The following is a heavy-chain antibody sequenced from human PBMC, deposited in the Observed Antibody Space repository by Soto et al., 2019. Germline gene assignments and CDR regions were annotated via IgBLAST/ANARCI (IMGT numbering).Heavy chain of an antibody. CDR2: ISSNGRST. V-gene: IGHV3-64*01. CDR3: ARDRCTNGVCYAPSDY. D-gene: IGHD2-8*01. CDR1: GFTFGAYA. Sequence: GGSQRLSYATSGFTFGAYAVHWVRQAPGKGLEYVSAISSNGRSTYYANSVKGRFTISRDNSKNTLYLQMDSLRAEDMAVYYCARDRCTNGVCYAPSDYWGQGTLVTVSS. J-gene: IGHJ4*02.